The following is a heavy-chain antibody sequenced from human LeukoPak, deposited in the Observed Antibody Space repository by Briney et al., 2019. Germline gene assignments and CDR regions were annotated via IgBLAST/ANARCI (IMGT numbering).Heavy chain of an antibody. J-gene: IGHJ5*02. CDR1: GFTFSSYV. CDR2: ISGSADST. V-gene: IGHV3-23*01. Sequence: PGGSLRLSCAASGFTFSSYVMNWVRQAPGKGLEWVSIISGSADSTYYADSVKGRFTISRDNSKNTLYLQMNSLRAEDTAVYYCARAYDYVWGSPGGAWGQGTLVTVSS. D-gene: IGHD3-16*01. CDR3: ARAYDYVWGSPGGA.